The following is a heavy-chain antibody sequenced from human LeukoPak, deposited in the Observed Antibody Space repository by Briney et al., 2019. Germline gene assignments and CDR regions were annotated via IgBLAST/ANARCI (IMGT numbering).Heavy chain of an antibody. J-gene: IGHJ4*02. CDR1: GFTFDDYA. CDR2: ISWNSGSI. D-gene: IGHD3-22*01. Sequence: GGSLRLSCAASGFTFDDYAMHWVRPAPGKGREWVSGISWNSGSIGYADSVKGRFTISRDNAKNSLYLQMNSLRAEDMALYYCAKGDDSSGYSHFAYWGQGTLVTVSS. CDR3: AKGDDSSGYSHFAY. V-gene: IGHV3-9*03.